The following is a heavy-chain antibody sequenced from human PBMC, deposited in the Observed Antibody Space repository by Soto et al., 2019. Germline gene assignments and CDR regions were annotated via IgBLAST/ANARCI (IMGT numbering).Heavy chain of an antibody. D-gene: IGHD2-21*02. Sequence: EVQLVESGGVVVQPGGSLRLSCAASGFTFDDYTMHWVRQAPGKGLECVSLIFWDGSNTHYADSVKGRFTISRDNRKNSLDHQMARLRTEDIALYYCSKDMASGGNSRPFDYWGQGTLVTVSS. CDR1: GFTFDDYT. CDR3: SKDMASGGNSRPFDY. V-gene: IGHV3-43*01. CDR2: IFWDGSNT. J-gene: IGHJ4*02.